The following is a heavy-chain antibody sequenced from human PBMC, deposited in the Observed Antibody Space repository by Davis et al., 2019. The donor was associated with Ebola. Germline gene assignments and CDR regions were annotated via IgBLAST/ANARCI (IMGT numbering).Heavy chain of an antibody. J-gene: IGHJ4*02. V-gene: IGHV4-61*09. CDR1: GGSISSGSYY. Sequence: PSETLSLTCTVSGGSISSGSYYGSWIRQPAGKGLEWIGHIYTSGSTNYNPSLKSRVTISVDTSKNQFSLKLSSVTAADTAVYYCASMRRTMVQGVKVYWGQGTLVTVSS. CDR3: ASMRRTMVQGVKVY. D-gene: IGHD3-10*01. CDR2: IYTSGST.